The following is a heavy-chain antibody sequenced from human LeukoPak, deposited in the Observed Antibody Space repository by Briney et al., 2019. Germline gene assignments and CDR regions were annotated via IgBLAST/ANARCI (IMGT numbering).Heavy chain of an antibody. V-gene: IGHV3-33*01. CDR1: GFTFSSYG. Sequence: GGSLTHSCAASGFTFSSYGMHWVRQAPGKGLEWVAMIWYDGSNTYCADSVKGRFTISRDNSKNTLFLQMDSLRAEDTAVYYCARDRSTTHFDYWGQATQVTVSS. CDR2: IWYDGSNT. CDR3: ARDRSTTHFDY. D-gene: IGHD5/OR15-5a*01. J-gene: IGHJ4*02.